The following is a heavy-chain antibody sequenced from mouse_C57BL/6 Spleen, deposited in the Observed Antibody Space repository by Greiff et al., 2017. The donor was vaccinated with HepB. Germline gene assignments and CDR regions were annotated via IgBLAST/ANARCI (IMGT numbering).Heavy chain of an antibody. CDR3: ARREITTVVATSYYYAMDY. D-gene: IGHD1-1*01. CDR2: IYPRDGST. V-gene: IGHV1-85*01. Sequence: VKLQESGPELVKPGASVKLSCKASGYTFTSYDINWVKQRPGQGLEWIGWIYPRDGSTKYNEKLKGKATWTVDTASSTAYMELHSLTSEDSAVYCCARREITTVVATSYYYAMDYWGQGTSVTVSS. J-gene: IGHJ4*01. CDR1: GYTFTSYD.